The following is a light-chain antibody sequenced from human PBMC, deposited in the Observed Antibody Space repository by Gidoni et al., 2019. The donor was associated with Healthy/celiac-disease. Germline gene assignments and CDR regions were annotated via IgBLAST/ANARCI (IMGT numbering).Light chain of an antibody. V-gene: IGKV3-11*01. J-gene: IGKJ3*01. CDR1: QSVSSY. Sequence: EIVLTQSPATLSLSPGERATLSCRASQSVSSYLAWYQQKPGQAPRLLIYDASTRATGIPARFSGSGSGTDFTLTISSLEPEDFAVYYCQQRSNWPRVTFXPXTKVDIK. CDR2: DAS. CDR3: QQRSNWPRVT.